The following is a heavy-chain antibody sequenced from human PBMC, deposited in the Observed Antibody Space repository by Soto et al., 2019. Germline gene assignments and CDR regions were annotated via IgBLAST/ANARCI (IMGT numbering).Heavy chain of an antibody. Sequence: SETLSLTCTVSGGSINGDYYWTWIRQPPGKGLEWIGYIYYSGNTYYNPSLKSRVMISVDTSKNQFSLNLSSVTAADTAVYYCASGYYDILTGRDTKYYFDYWGQGALVTVSS. J-gene: IGHJ4*02. V-gene: IGHV4-30-4*01. CDR3: ASGYYDILTGRDTKYYFDY. CDR1: GGSINGDYY. CDR2: IYYSGNT. D-gene: IGHD3-9*01.